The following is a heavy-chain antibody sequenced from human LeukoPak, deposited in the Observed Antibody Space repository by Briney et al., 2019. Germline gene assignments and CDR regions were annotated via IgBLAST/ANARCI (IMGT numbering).Heavy chain of an antibody. Sequence: GGSLRLSCAASGFTFSSYEINWVRQAPGKGLEWVSYISSSGSTIYYADSVKGRFTISRDNAKNSLYLQMNSLRAEDTAVYYCARENGGYCSGGSCYSDNYFDYWGQGTLVTVSP. J-gene: IGHJ4*02. V-gene: IGHV3-48*03. CDR1: GFTFSSYE. D-gene: IGHD2-15*01. CDR3: ARENGGYCSGGSCYSDNYFDY. CDR2: ISSSGSTI.